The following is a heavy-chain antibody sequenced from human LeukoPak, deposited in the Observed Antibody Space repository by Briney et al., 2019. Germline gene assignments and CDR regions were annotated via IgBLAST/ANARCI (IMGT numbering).Heavy chain of an antibody. Sequence: GRSLRLSCAASGFTFSTYSMNWVRQAPGKGLEWVSSISSTSSYMYYADSLRGRFTISRDNAKNSLYLQINSLRAEDTAVYYCAREVTTAISFYYMDVWGKGTTVTVSS. CDR1: GFTFSTYS. CDR3: AREVTTAISFYYMDV. J-gene: IGHJ6*03. V-gene: IGHV3-21*01. D-gene: IGHD2-2*02. CDR2: ISSTSSYM.